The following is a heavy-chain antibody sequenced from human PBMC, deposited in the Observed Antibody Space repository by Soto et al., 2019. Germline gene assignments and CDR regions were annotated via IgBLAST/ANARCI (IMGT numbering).Heavy chain of an antibody. D-gene: IGHD6-25*01. CDR1: GFTFDDYA. CDR2: IRWNSGSI. J-gene: IGHJ4*02. Sequence: PGGSLRLSCAASGFTFDDYAMHWVRQAPGKGLEWVSGIRWNSGSIGYADSVKGRFTISRDNAKKSLYLQMNSLRAEDTALYYCAKGGRGYSNYVDYWGQGTLVTVSS. CDR3: AKGGRGYSNYVDY. V-gene: IGHV3-9*01.